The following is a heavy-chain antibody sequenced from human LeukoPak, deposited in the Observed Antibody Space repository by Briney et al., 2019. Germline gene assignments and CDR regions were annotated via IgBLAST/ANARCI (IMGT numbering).Heavy chain of an antibody. D-gene: IGHD3-10*01. CDR1: GYTFTSYD. Sequence: GASVKVSCKASGYTFTSYDINWVRQATGQGLEWMGWMNPNSGNTGYAQKFQGRVTITRNTSIGTAYMELSSLRSEDTAMYYCARDRMVRGVKGTDWFDPWGQGTLVTVPS. CDR3: ARDRMVRGVKGTDWFDP. J-gene: IGHJ5*02. V-gene: IGHV1-8*03. CDR2: MNPNSGNT.